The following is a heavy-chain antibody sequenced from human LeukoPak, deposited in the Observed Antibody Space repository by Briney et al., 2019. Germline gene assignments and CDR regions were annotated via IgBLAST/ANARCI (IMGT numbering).Heavy chain of an antibody. D-gene: IGHD1-1*01. CDR3: VRQGGNAPDY. CDR1: GGSISSSSYY. J-gene: IGHJ4*02. Sequence: SETLSLTCTVSGGSISSSSYYWGWIRQPPGKGLEWIGSIYYSGSTYYNPSLKSRVTISVDTSKNQFSLKLSSVTAADTAVYYCVRQGGNAPDYWGQGTLVTVSS. V-gene: IGHV4-39*01. CDR2: IYYSGST.